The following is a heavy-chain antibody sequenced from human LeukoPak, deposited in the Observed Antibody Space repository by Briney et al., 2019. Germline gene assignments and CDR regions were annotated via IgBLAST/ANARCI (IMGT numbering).Heavy chain of an antibody. CDR1: GYRFTSYW. D-gene: IGHD4-17*01. CDR3: ARGSDYGDYR. Sequence: GASLKISCKGSGYRFTSYWIGWVRQMPGKGLEWMGIIYPGDSDTRYSPSFQGQVTISADESITNGYLQWSSLKSSDTAMYYCARGSDYGDYRRGQGTLVTVSS. J-gene: IGHJ4*02. CDR2: IYPGDSDT. V-gene: IGHV5-51*01.